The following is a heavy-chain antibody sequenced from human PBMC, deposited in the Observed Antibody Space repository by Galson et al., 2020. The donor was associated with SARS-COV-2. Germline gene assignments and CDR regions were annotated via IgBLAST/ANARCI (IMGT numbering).Heavy chain of an antibody. Sequence: ASVKVSCKASGYTFTGYYLNWVRQATGQGLEWMGWINPTSGGTNYAQKFQGWDTMTRDTSISTAYMELSSLRSDDAAVYYCARESSSRDGDYYYYMDVWGKGTTVTVSS. CDR2: INPTSGGT. CDR1: GYTFTGYY. J-gene: IGHJ6*03. V-gene: IGHV1-2*04. CDR3: ARESSSRDGDYYYYMDV. D-gene: IGHD2-2*01.